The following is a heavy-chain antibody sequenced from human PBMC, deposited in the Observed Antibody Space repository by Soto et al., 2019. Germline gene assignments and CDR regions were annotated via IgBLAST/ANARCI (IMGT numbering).Heavy chain of an antibody. Sequence: QVQLVQSGAEVKKPGASVKVSCKASGYTFTSYYMHWVRQAPGQGLEWIGIINPSGGSTSYAQKGQVRVTMTRDTSTSTVYIELSSLRSEDTAVYYCARDIDDEFVELLQQNEGFYYWGQGTLITVSS. CDR3: ARDIDDEFVELLQQNEGFYY. J-gene: IGHJ4*02. V-gene: IGHV1-46*03. CDR2: INPSGGST. D-gene: IGHD3-10*01. CDR1: GYTFTSYY.